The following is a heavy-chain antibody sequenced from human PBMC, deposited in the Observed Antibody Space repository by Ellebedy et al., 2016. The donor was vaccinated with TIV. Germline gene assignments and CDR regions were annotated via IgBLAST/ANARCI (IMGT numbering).Heavy chain of an antibody. CDR2: TSDDEEGN. CDR1: GFIFSSYG. J-gene: IGHJ4*02. Sequence: PGGSLRLSCAASGFIFSSYGMHWVRQAPGKGLEWVAVTSDDEEGNNYADSVKGRFTISRDNSKHTLYLQMNSLRPEDTTVYYCVRDWRSFRLGELSLFGLDYWGQGTLVTVSS. D-gene: IGHD3-16*02. CDR3: VRDWRSFRLGELSLFGLDY. V-gene: IGHV3-30*03.